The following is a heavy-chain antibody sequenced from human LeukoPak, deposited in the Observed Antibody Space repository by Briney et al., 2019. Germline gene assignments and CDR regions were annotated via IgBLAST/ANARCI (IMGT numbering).Heavy chain of an antibody. CDR1: ALRFSSFA. V-gene: IGHV3-23*01. CDR3: ARDRCSNYQLPCYYFDY. D-gene: IGHD2-2*01. CDR2: IHGSGETT. Sequence: GGSLRLSCAASALRFSSFAMTWVRQVPGKGLEWVSGIHGSGETTYYADSVKGRFTISRDNSREMLYLQMNSLRAEDTAVYYCARDRCSNYQLPCYYFDYWGQGTLVTVSS. J-gene: IGHJ4*02.